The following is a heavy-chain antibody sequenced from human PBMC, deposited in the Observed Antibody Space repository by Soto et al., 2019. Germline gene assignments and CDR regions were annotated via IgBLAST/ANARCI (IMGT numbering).Heavy chain of an antibody. CDR1: GYTFTSYA. J-gene: IGHJ5*02. CDR2: INAGNGNT. V-gene: IGHV1-3*01. CDR3: ARSRTPYYGSGSSKYNWFDP. D-gene: IGHD3-10*01. Sequence: QVQLVQSGAEVKKPGASVKGSCKASGYTFTSYAMHWVRQAPGQRLEWMGWINAGNGNTKYSQKFQGRVTITRDTSASTAYMERSSLRSEETAVYYCARSRTPYYGSGSSKYNWFDPWGQGTLVTVSS.